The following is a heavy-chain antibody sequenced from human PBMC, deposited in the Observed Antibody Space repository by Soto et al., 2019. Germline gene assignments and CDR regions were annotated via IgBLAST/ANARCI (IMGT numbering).Heavy chain of an antibody. Sequence: GGSLRLSCAASGFTFRKYWMNWVRQAPGKGLEWVASAKEDGSEKNYVGSVKGRFTISTDNAKNSLYLQMNSLRVEDTAIYYCVRDYGGYWGQGTLVTVSS. CDR3: VRDYGGY. CDR1: GFTFRKYW. CDR2: AKEDGSEK. J-gene: IGHJ4*02. D-gene: IGHD3-10*01. V-gene: IGHV3-7*03.